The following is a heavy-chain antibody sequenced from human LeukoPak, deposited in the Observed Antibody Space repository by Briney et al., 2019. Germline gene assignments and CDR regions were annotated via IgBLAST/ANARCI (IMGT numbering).Heavy chain of an antibody. J-gene: IGHJ2*01. CDR1: GGSINSGGYY. V-gene: IGHV4-30-2*05. CDR3: ARIRELWYSDL. CDR2: VYYSGSA. D-gene: IGHD1-7*01. Sequence: PSQTLSLTCTASGGSINSGGYYWSWIRQPPGAGLEWIGHVYYSGSAYYNPSLKSRVSISVDMSKKQFSLKLSSVTAADTAVYYCARIRELWYSDLWGRGTLVTVSS.